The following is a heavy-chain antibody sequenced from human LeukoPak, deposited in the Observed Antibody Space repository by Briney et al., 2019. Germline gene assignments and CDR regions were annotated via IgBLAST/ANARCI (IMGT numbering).Heavy chain of an antibody. CDR3: AKDLRERDQYCGGGSCYYDY. D-gene: IGHD2-15*01. Sequence: SETLSLTCTVSGGSISSGGYYWSWIRQHSGKGLEWIGYIYYSGSTYYNPSLKSRITMSVDTSKHQFSLKLNSVTAADTAVYYCAKDLRERDQYCGGGSCYYDYWGQGTLVTVSS. CDR2: IYYSGST. V-gene: IGHV4-31*03. J-gene: IGHJ4*02. CDR1: GGSISSGGYY.